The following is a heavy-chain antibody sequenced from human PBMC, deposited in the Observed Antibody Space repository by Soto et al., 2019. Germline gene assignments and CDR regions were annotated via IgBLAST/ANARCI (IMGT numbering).Heavy chain of an antibody. CDR2: VYRTGST. D-gene: IGHD6-13*01. J-gene: IGHJ4*02. CDR3: ARARATIAAAAIFDC. V-gene: IGHV4-4*03. Sequence: PETLSLTCAVSGGSISTSNWWSWVRQPPGKGLEWIGEVYRTGSTNYNPSLESRLTISVDKSKNQFSLKLTSVTAADTAVYYCARARATIAAAAIFDCWGQGTLVTVS. CDR1: GGSISTSNW.